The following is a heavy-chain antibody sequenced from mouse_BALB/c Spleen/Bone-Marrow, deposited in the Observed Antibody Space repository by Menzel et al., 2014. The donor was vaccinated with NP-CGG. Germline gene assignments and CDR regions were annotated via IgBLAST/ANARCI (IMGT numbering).Heavy chain of an antibody. J-gene: IGHJ4*01. Sequence: VQLQQSGPELVKSGASVKMSCKASGYTFTSYVMHWVKQKPGQGLEWIGYINPYYDGTKYNEKFKGKATLTSDKSSSTACIELSSLTSEGSAVYYCARKNYAMDYWGQGTSVTVSS. V-gene: IGHV1-14*01. CDR2: INPYYDGT. CDR3: ARKNYAMDY. CDR1: GYTFTSYV.